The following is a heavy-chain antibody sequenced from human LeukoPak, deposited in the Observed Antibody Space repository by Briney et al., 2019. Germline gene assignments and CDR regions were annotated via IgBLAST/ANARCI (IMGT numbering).Heavy chain of an antibody. Sequence: PGGSLRLSCAASGFTFSSYWMHWVRQAPGKGLVWVSRINSDGSSTSYADSVKGRFTISRDNAKNTLNLQMNSLRAEDTAVYYCAREEEMATFDYWGQGTLVTVSS. CDR1: GFTFSSYW. CDR2: INSDGSST. CDR3: AREEEMATFDY. J-gene: IGHJ4*02. D-gene: IGHD5-24*01. V-gene: IGHV3-74*01.